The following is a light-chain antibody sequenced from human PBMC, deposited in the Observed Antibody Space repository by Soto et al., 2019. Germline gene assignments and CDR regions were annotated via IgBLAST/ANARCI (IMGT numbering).Light chain of an antibody. J-gene: IGKJ1*01. Sequence: DIGMTQSPSALSESVGDRVTITCRASQSISNYLNWYQQSPGNAPKLLIYGASSVQSGVPSRFSGSGFWTDFTLTISSLQSEDSATYYCQQTYSTHWTFGQGTKVEIK. CDR1: QSISNY. CDR2: GAS. CDR3: QQTYSTHWT. V-gene: IGKV1-39*01.